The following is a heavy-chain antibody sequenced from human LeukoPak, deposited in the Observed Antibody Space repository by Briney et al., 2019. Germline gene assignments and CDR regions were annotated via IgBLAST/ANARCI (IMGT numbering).Heavy chain of an antibody. J-gene: IGHJ3*02. V-gene: IGHV4-59*08. CDR1: GGSIRSYS. Sequence: PSETLSLTCAVSGGSIRSYSRRWIRQPPGKGLEWVGYISYSGRTTYYPSLKSRVTISVDATKNQFSLKLSSVAAADTAVYYCAILFPSYDCVWGSYRINAFDIWGQGTMVTVSS. CDR2: ISYSGRT. CDR3: AILFPSYDCVWGSYRINAFDI. D-gene: IGHD3-16*02.